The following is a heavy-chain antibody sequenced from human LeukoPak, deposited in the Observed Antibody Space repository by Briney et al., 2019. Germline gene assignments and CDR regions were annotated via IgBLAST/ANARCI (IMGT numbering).Heavy chain of an antibody. D-gene: IGHD2-2*01. CDR1: GGSISSYY. CDR2: IYYSGST. CDR3: ARAGSTSRLRGYYYYYYYMDV. Sequence: SETLSLTCTVSGGSISSYYWSWIRQPPGKGLEWIGYIYYSGSTNYNPSLKSRVTISVDTSKNQFSLKLSSVTAADTAVYYCARAGSTSRLRGYYYYYYYMDVWGKGTTVTVSS. V-gene: IGHV4-59*01. J-gene: IGHJ6*03.